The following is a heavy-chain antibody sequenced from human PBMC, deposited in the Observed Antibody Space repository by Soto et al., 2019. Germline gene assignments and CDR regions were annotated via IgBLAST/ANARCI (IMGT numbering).Heavy chain of an antibody. J-gene: IGHJ6*03. CDR1: SGSIRSSNL. Sequence: SETLFLTCAGSSGSIRSSNLLSWVRLPPGKGLEWIGEIYHGGSTNYNSSLKSRVTISVDKSKNQFSLKLSSVTAADTAVYYCARSTFTIFGDYYYYMDVWGKGTTVTVSS. V-gene: IGHV4-4*02. D-gene: IGHD3-3*01. CDR3: ARSTFTIFGDYYYYMDV. CDR2: IYHGGST.